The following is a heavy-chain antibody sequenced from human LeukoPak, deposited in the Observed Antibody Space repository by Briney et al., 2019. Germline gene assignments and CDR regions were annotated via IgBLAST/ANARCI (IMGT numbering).Heavy chain of an antibody. D-gene: IGHD1-1*01. CDR3: ARDFTLTRLERPLDY. CDR1: GFTFSSYS. CDR2: ISSSSSTI. Sequence: GGSLRLSCAASGFTFSSYSMNWVRQAPGKGLEWVSYISSSSSTIYYADSVKGRFTISRDNAKNSLYPQMNSLRAEDTAVYYCARDFTLTRLERPLDYWGQGTLVTVS. V-gene: IGHV3-48*01. J-gene: IGHJ4*02.